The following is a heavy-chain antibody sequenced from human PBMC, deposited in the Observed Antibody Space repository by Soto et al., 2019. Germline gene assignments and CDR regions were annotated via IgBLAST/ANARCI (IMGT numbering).Heavy chain of an antibody. J-gene: IGHJ6*02. Sequence: VGSLRFSCAASGFSFTSYAKSWVRQAPGKGLEWVSTISGRDGSTYYADSVKGRFTISRDNSKNTLYLQMNSLRAEDTAVYYCAKAPVATPLHYYHYGMDVWGQGTTVTVSS. D-gene: IGHD5-12*01. CDR3: AKAPVATPLHYYHYGMDV. CDR1: GFSFTSYA. V-gene: IGHV3-23*01. CDR2: ISGRDGST.